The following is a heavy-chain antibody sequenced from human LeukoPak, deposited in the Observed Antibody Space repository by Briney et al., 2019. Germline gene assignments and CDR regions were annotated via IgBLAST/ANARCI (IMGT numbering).Heavy chain of an antibody. CDR2: IYYSGST. CDR1: GGSISSSSYY. D-gene: IGHD3-22*01. Sequence: SETLSLACTVSGGSISSSSYYWGWIRQPPGKGLEWIGSIYYSGSTYYNPSLKSRVTISVDTSKNQFSLKLSSVTAADTAVYYCARYYDSSGLDYWGQGTLVTVSS. J-gene: IGHJ4*02. CDR3: ARYYDSSGLDY. V-gene: IGHV4-39*01.